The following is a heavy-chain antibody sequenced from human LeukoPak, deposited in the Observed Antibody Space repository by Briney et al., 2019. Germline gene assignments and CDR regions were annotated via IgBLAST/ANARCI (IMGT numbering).Heavy chain of an antibody. V-gene: IGHV4-39*01. CDR3: ARREVPAAMPGNWFDP. J-gene: IGHJ5*02. Sequence: SETLSLTCTVSGGSISSSSYYWGWIRQPPGKGLEWIGSIYYSGSTYYNPSLKSRVTISVDMSKNQFSLKLSSVTAADTAVYYCARREVPAAMPGNWFDPWGQGTLVTVSS. CDR1: GGSISSSSYY. D-gene: IGHD2-2*01. CDR2: IYYSGST.